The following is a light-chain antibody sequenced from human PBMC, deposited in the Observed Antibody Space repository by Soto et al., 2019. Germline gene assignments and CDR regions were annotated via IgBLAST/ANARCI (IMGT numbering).Light chain of an antibody. CDR2: DVS. Sequence: QLVLTQPASVSGSPGQSITISCTGTSSDVGGYNYVSWYQQHPGKAPKLMIYDVSNRPSGVSNRCSGSKSGNTASLTISGLQAEDEADYYCSSYTSSSTLAFGGGTKLTVL. V-gene: IGLV2-14*01. J-gene: IGLJ2*01. CDR3: SSYTSSSTLA. CDR1: SSDVGGYNY.